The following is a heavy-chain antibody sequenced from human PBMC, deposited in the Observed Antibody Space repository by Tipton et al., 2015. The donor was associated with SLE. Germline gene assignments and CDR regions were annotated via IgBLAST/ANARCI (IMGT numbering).Heavy chain of an antibody. CDR2: INHSGST. CDR1: GGSFSGYY. J-gene: IGHJ6*03. D-gene: IGHD2/OR15-2a*01. CDR3: ARVPGEYDYYYYMDV. V-gene: IGHV4-34*01. Sequence: TLSLTCAVYGGSFSGYYWSWIRQPPGKGLEWIGEINHSGSTNYNPSLKSRVTISVDTSKNQFSLKLSSVTAADTAVYYCARVPGEYDYYYYMDVWGKVTTVTVSS.